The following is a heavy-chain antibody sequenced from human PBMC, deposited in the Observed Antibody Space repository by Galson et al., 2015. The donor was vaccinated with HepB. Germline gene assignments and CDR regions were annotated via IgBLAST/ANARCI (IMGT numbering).Heavy chain of an antibody. CDR1: GGSISSSSYY. CDR2: IYYSGST. Sequence: ETLSLTCTVSGGSISSSSYYWGWIRQPPGKGLEWIGSIYYSGSTYYNPSLKSRVTISVDTSKNQFSLKLSSVTAADAAVYYCARLYYDILTPAGRRWYFDYWGQGTLVTVSS. J-gene: IGHJ4*02. CDR3: ARLYYDILTPAGRRWYFDY. D-gene: IGHD3-9*01. V-gene: IGHV4-39*01.